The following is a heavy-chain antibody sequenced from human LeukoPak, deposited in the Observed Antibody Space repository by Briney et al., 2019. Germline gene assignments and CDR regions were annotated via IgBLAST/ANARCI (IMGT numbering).Heavy chain of an antibody. D-gene: IGHD3-10*01. CDR3: ARDLGLRGVTNWFDP. Sequence: ASVKVSCKASGYTFITYLMHWVRQAPGQGLEWMGIIDPTGGSTNYAQKFQGRVTMTRDTSTSTVYMELSSLRSEDTAVYYCARDLGLRGVTNWFDPWGQGTLVTVSS. CDR1: GYTFITYL. J-gene: IGHJ5*02. CDR2: IDPTGGST. V-gene: IGHV1-46*01.